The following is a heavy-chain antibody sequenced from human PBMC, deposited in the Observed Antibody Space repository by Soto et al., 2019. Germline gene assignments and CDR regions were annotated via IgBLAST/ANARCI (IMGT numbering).Heavy chain of an antibody. CDR1: GFTFSSYS. J-gene: IGHJ4*02. D-gene: IGHD5-18*01. CDR3: ASRGYSYGYVY. V-gene: IGHV3-21*01. CDR2: ISSSSSYI. Sequence: GESLKISCAASGFTFSSYSMNWVRQAPGKGLEWVSSISSSSSYIYYADSVKGRFTISRDKAKNSLHLQMNSMRAEDTSVYSCASRGYSYGYVYWGQGTLVSVSS.